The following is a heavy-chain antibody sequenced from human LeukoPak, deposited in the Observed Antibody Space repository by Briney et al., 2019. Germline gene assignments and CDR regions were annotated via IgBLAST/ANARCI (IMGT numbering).Heavy chain of an antibody. V-gene: IGHV1-69*06. CDR1: GGTFSSYA. CDR2: IIPIFGTA. Sequence: ASVKVSCKASGGTFSSYAISWVRQAPGQGLEWMGGIIPIFGTANYAQKFQGRATITADKSTSTAYMELSSLRSEDTAVYYCASRSGSDYYYYYMDVWGKGTTVTVSS. CDR3: ASRSGSDYYYYYMDV. J-gene: IGHJ6*03. D-gene: IGHD3-10*01.